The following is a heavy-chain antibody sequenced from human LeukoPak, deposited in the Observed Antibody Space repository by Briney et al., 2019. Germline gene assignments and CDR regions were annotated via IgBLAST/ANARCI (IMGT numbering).Heavy chain of an antibody. CDR2: INAGNGNT. Sequence: GASVKVSCKASGYTFTSYAMHWVRQAPGQRLEWMGWINAGNGNTKYSQKFQGRVTMTRNTSISTAYMELSSLRSEDTAVYYCARVTDGSSWYKDDAFDIWGQGTMVTVSS. V-gene: IGHV1-3*01. D-gene: IGHD6-13*01. J-gene: IGHJ3*02. CDR1: GYTFTSYA. CDR3: ARVTDGSSWYKDDAFDI.